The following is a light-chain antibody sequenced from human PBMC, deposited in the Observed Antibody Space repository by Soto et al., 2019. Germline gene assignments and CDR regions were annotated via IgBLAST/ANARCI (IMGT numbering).Light chain of an antibody. Sequence: EIVLTQSPATLSLSPGERATLSCRASQSVSSSLAGYQQKPGQTPRLLIYDVSNRATGIPARFSGSGSGTDFTLTVSSLEPEDFAVYYCQQRSNWPLTFGGGTKVEIK. CDR3: QQRSNWPLT. J-gene: IGKJ4*01. CDR1: QSVSSS. V-gene: IGKV3-11*01. CDR2: DVS.